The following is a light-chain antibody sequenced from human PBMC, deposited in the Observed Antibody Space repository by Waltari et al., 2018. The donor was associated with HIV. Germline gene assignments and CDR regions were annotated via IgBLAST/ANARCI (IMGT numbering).Light chain of an antibody. CDR1: SSDIGGYNY. CDR3: SSYAPTNNFYVL. V-gene: IGLV2-8*01. Sequence: QSALTQPPSASGSPGQSVTISCTGTSSDIGGYNYFSWYQQHPGKAPKLIMTEVTKRPSGVPDRFSGSKSGNTASLTVSGLQAEDEAHYYCSSYAPTNNFYVLFGGGTALTVL. CDR2: EVT. J-gene: IGLJ2*01.